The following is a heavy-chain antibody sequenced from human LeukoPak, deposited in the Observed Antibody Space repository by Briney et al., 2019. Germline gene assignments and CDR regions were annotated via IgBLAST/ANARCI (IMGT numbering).Heavy chain of an antibody. Sequence: SETLSLTCSVSGVSMNSYYWSWIRQPPGKELEWLAYIFYTGGTNYNPSLTSRVTISVDTSKNQCSLTLNSVTAAYTAVYYCARGDFWSGSQPFDYWGQGILVTVSS. D-gene: IGHD3-3*01. CDR2: IFYTGGT. V-gene: IGHV4-59*01. CDR1: GVSMNSYY. CDR3: ARGDFWSGSQPFDY. J-gene: IGHJ4*02.